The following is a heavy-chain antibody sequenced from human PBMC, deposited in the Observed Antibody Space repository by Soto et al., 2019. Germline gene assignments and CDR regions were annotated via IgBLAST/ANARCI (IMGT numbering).Heavy chain of an antibody. J-gene: IGHJ4*02. V-gene: IGHV3-23*01. D-gene: IGHD3-10*01. CDR3: AKEPPTPLYGSGSGHFDY. CDR2: ISGSGGST. CDR1: GFTFSSYA. Sequence: EVQLLESGGGLVQPGGSLRLSCAASGFTFSSYAMSWVRQAPGKGLEWVSAISGSGGSTYYADSVKGRFTISRDNSKNTLYLQMNSLRPEDTAVYYCAKEPPTPLYGSGSGHFDYWGQGTLVTVSS.